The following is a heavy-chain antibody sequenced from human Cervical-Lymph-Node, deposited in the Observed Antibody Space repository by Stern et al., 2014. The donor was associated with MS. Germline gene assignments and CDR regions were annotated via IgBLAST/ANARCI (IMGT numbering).Heavy chain of an antibody. CDR1: GFTFSSFA. V-gene: IGHV3-23*04. CDR3: AKDSRYDTCSGGSCPGYYFDH. D-gene: IGHD2-15*01. CDR2: ISDSGDYT. Sequence: EMQLVESGGGLVQPGGSLRLSCAASGFTFSSFAMSWVRQAPGKGLEWVSTISDSGDYTKYADSVKGRFTISRDASKNTVYLKMNSLSADDTAVYYCAKDSRYDTCSGGSCPGYYFDHWGQGTLVTVSS. J-gene: IGHJ4*02.